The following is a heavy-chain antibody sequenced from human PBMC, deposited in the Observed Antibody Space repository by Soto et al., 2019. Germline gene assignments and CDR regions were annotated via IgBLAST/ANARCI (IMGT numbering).Heavy chain of an antibody. CDR3: AISEQQMQDWFAP. V-gene: IGHV3-30-3*01. CDR2: ISFDGYDK. Sequence: QVQLVESGGGVVQPGRSLRLSCAASGFTFSTYAMHWVRQAPGKGLEWVAVISFDGYDKYYTDSVKGRFTISRDDSKNTLYLQMDSLRGEDTAVYYCAISEQQMQDWFAPWGQGTLVTVSS. D-gene: IGHD6-13*01. CDR1: GFTFSTYA. J-gene: IGHJ5*02.